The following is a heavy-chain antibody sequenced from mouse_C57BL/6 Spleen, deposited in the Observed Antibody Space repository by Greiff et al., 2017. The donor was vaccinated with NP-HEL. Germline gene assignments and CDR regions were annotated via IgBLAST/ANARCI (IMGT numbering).Heavy chain of an antibody. V-gene: IGHV1-80*01. CDR2: IYPGDGDT. D-gene: IGHD2-3*01. Sequence: QVQLQQSGAELVKPGASVKISCKASGYAFSSYWMNWVKQRPGKGLEWIGQIYPGDGDTNYNGKFKGKATLTADKSSSTAYMQLSSLTSEDSAVYFCARGLLPHYYAMDYWGQGTSVTVSS. CDR1: GYAFSSYW. J-gene: IGHJ4*01. CDR3: ARGLLPHYYAMDY.